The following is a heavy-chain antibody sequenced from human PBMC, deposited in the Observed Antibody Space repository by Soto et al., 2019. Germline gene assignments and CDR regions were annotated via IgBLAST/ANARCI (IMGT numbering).Heavy chain of an antibody. CDR1: GDSVSSNSAA. CDR2: TYYRSKWYN. V-gene: IGHV6-1*01. J-gene: IGHJ6*02. Sequence: PSQTLSLTCAISGDSVSSNSAAWNWIRQSPSRGLEWLGRTYYRSKWYNDYAVSVKSRITINPDTSKNQFSLQLNSVTPEDTAVYYCARGGRYCSGGSCYFIVTYYYYGMDVWGQGTTVTVSS. D-gene: IGHD2-15*01. CDR3: ARGGRYCSGGSCYFIVTYYYYGMDV.